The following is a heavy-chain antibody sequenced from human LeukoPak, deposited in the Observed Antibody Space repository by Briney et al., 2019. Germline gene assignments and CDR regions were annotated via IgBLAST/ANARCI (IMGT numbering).Heavy chain of an antibody. CDR3: ARDGSNWSNDYYHGVDV. Sequence: SSETLSLTCTVSGDSVTTYYWSWIRQPPGKGLEWLGYIYYSGSATYNPSLKSRVTISVDTSKNQFSLKLSSVTAADTAVYYCARDGSNWSNDYYHGVDVWGQGTTVTVSS. CDR2: IYYSGSA. V-gene: IGHV4-59*02. CDR1: GDSVTTYY. D-gene: IGHD4-11*01. J-gene: IGHJ6*02.